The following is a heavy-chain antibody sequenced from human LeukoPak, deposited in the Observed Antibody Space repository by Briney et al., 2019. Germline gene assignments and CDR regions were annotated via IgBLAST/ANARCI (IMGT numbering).Heavy chain of an antibody. D-gene: IGHD6-19*01. CDR1: GFTVSSNY. V-gene: IGHV3-53*01. CDR3: ASPRDSSGWSRAFDI. Sequence: GGSLRLSCAASGFTVSSNYMSWVRQAPGKGLEWVSVIYSGGSTYYADSVKGRFTISRDNSKNTLYLQMNSLRAEDTAVYYCASPRDSSGWSRAFDIWGQGTMVTVSS. J-gene: IGHJ3*02. CDR2: IYSGGST.